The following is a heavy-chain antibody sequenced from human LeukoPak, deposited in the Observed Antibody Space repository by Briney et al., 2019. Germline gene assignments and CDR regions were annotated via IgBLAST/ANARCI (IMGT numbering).Heavy chain of an antibody. CDR1: GFTFSSYG. CDR3: AKARRFGECAWAFDY. D-gene: IGHD3-10*01. Sequence: GGSLRLSCAASGFTFSSYGMHWVRQAPGKGLEWVAVISYDGSNKYYADSVKGRFTISRDNSKNTLYLQMNSLRAEDTAVYYCAKARRFGECAWAFDYWGQGTMVTVSS. CDR2: ISYDGSNK. J-gene: IGHJ4*02. V-gene: IGHV3-30*18.